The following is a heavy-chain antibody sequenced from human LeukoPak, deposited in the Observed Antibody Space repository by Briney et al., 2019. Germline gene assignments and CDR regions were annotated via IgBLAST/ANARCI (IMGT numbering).Heavy chain of an antibody. Sequence: SETLSLTCAVYGGSSSGYYWSWIRQPPGKGLEWIGEINHSGSTNYNPSLKSRVTISVDTSKNQFSLKLSSVTAADTAVYYCVRSPRYCSSTSCSYGMDVWGKGTTVTVSS. V-gene: IGHV4-34*01. CDR1: GGSSSGYY. CDR3: VRSPRYCSSTSCSYGMDV. D-gene: IGHD2-2*01. J-gene: IGHJ6*04. CDR2: INHSGST.